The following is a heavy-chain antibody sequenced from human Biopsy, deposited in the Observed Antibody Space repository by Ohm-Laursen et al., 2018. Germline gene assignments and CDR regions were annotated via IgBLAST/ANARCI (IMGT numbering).Heavy chain of an antibody. D-gene: IGHD3-9*01. Sequence: TLSPTCSVSGASVKTSGYLWAWIRQRPGKGLEWIGYISYNERTHYNPSLTSRLAISFDTSNNRISLQLRSVSVADTAVYYCVREPKTGTAEAWYFDLWGRGSPVTVPS. V-gene: IGHV4-31*03. J-gene: IGHJ2*01. CDR1: GASVKTSGYL. CDR3: VREPKTGTAEAWYFDL. CDR2: ISYNERT.